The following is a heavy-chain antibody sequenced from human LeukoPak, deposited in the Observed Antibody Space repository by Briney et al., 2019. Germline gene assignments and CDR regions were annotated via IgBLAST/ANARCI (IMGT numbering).Heavy chain of an antibody. Sequence: GGSLRLSCAASGVNFSTYAMDWVRQVPGKGLEWVSLISNSGSTTYHADSVKGRFTISRDNSKNTLYLQMNSLSAEDSAVYYCAKVGITMIVVGLFDYWGQGTLVTVSS. D-gene: IGHD3-22*01. J-gene: IGHJ4*02. CDR3: AKVGITMIVVGLFDY. CDR1: GVNFSTYA. CDR2: ISNSGSTT. V-gene: IGHV3-23*01.